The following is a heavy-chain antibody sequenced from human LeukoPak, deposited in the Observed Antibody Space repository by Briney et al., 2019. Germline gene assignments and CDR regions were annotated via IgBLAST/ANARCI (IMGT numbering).Heavy chain of an antibody. CDR2: IYYSGST. J-gene: IGHJ4*02. D-gene: IGHD4-17*01. CDR3: ARDRLREIDY. Sequence: SETLSLTCTVSGGSVSSGDYYWSWIRQPPGKGLEWIGYIYYSGSTYYNPSLKSRVTISVDTSKNQFSLKLSSVTAADTAVYYCARDRLREIDYWGQGTLVTVSS. V-gene: IGHV4-30-4*01. CDR1: GGSVSSGDYY.